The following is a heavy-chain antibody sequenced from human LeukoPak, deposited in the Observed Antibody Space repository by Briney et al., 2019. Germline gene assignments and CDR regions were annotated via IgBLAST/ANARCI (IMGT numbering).Heavy chain of an antibody. CDR2: IKQDGSEK. CDR3: ARDQPGDNWFDS. J-gene: IGHJ5*01. V-gene: IGHV3-7*01. Sequence: GGSLRLSCAASGFTFSNYWMSWVRQAPGKGLEWVANIKQDGSEKYYVDSVKGRFTISRDNAKNSLYLQTNSLRAEDTAVYCCARDQPGDNWFDSWGQGTLVIVSS. CDR1: GFTFSNYW.